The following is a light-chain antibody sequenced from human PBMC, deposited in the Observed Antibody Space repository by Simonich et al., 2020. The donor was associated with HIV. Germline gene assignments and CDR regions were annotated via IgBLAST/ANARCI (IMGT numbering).Light chain of an antibody. CDR3: QQSYSTLLYT. V-gene: IGKV1-12*01. CDR1: QGVSRW. Sequence: DIPMSQSPSSVSASVGDRVTITCRASQGVSRWLAWYQQKPGIAPKLLIDAASSLQRGVPSRLSGSGSGTDFTLTISSLQPEDCATYYCQQSYSTLLYTFGQGTKLEIK. J-gene: IGKJ2*01. CDR2: AAS.